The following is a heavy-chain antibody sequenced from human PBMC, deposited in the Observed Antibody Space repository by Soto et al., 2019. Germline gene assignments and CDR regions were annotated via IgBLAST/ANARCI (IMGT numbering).Heavy chain of an antibody. CDR3: ASRRREGYSDR. V-gene: IGHV3-30-3*01. CDR1: GVTFSNSP. J-gene: IGHJ4*02. CDR2: ISSDGTSK. Sequence: GGARSLSCAASGVTFSNSPMYWVRQAPGKGLEWVAFISSDGTSKYYADSVKGRFTISRDNSKNTLYLQMNSLRTDDTAVHYCASRRREGYSDRSGQGPLVTVS.